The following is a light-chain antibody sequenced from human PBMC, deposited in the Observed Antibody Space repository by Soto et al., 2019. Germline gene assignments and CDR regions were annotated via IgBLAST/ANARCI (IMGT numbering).Light chain of an antibody. CDR3: QQYDNLPLT. CDR2: DAS. CDR1: QDISNY. V-gene: IGKV1-33*01. J-gene: IGKJ4*01. Sequence: DIQMTQSPSSLSASVGDRVTITCQASQDISNYLNWYQQKPGKAPKLLIYDASNLETGVPSMFSGSGSGTDFPFPISSLQPEDIATYYCQQYDNLPLTFGGGTKVEIK.